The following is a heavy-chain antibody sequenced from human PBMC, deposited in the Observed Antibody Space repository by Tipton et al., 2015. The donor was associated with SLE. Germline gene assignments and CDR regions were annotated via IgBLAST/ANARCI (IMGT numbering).Heavy chain of an antibody. CDR2: MRNKAKTYTT. D-gene: IGHD3-9*01. V-gene: IGHV3-72*01. CDR1: GFTFSDHY. J-gene: IGHJ4*02. CDR3: TRDRADILTGFDY. Sequence: SLRLSCAASGFTFSDHYMDWVRQAPGKGLEWIARMRNKAKTYTTEYAASVKGRFTISRGDSKSIAYLQMDSLKTEDTALYYCTRDRADILTGFDYWGQGTLVTVSS.